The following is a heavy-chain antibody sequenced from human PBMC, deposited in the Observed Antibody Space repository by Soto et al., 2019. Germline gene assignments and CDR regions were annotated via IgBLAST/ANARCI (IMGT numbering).Heavy chain of an antibody. J-gene: IGHJ4*02. CDR3: AKRSSSSTFDY. Sequence: SLRLSCAASGFTFTWYSMSWVRQAPGKGLEWVSVISGSDDSTYYADSVKGRFTISRDNSKNTLYLQMNSLRAEDTAVYYCAKRSSSSTFDYWGQGTLVTVSS. CDR1: GFTFTWYS. V-gene: IGHV3-23*01. D-gene: IGHD6-6*01. CDR2: ISGSDDST.